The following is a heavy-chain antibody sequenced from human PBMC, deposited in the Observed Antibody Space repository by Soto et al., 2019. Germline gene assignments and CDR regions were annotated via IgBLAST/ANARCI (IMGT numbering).Heavy chain of an antibody. Sequence: PGGSLRLSCAASGFTFSSYAMSWVRQAPGKGPEWVSAISGSGGSTYYGDSMKGRFTISRDNAKNSLYLEMNSLRAEDTAVYYCARESEDLTSNFDYWGQGTLVTVS. V-gene: IGHV3-23*01. CDR3: ARESEDLTSNFDY. CDR2: ISGSGGST. CDR1: GFTFSSYA. J-gene: IGHJ4*02.